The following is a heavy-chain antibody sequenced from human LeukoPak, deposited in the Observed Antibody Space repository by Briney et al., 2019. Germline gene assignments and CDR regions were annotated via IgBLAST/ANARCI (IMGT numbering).Heavy chain of an antibody. CDR3: ASFSRIAAAGTGYYYYGMDV. CDR1: GGSISSGGYY. V-gene: IGHV4-61*08. Sequence: PSQTLSLTCTVSGGSISSGGYYWSWLRQPPGKGLEWIGYIYYSGSTNYNPSLKSRVTISVDTSKNQFSLKLSSVTAADTAVYYCASFSRIAAAGTGYYYYGMDVWGQGTTVTVSS. J-gene: IGHJ6*02. CDR2: IYYSGST. D-gene: IGHD6-13*01.